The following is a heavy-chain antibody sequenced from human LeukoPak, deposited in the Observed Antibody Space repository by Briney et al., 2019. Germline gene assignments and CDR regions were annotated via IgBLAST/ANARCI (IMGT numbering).Heavy chain of an antibody. CDR3: GKDISAGGMDV. Sequence: GGSLRLSCAASGFTFSSYGMHWVRQAPGKGLEWVAFIRYDGRNKYYADSVKGRFTISRDNSKNTLYLQMNSLRAEDTALYYCGKDISAGGMDVWGQGTTVTVSS. J-gene: IGHJ6*02. CDR2: IRYDGRNK. V-gene: IGHV3-30*02. D-gene: IGHD3-10*01. CDR1: GFTFSSYG.